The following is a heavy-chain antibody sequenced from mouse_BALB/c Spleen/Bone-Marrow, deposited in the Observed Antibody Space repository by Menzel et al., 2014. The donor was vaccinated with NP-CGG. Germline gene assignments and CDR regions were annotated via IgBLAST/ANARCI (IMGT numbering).Heavy chain of an antibody. Sequence: EVHLVESGPELVKPGASVKISCKASGYTFIDYNMHWVKQSHGKSLEWIGYIYPYNGGTGYNQKFKSKATLTVDNSSSTAYMELRSLTSEDSAVYYCARLGRDYWGQGTTLTVSS. CDR1: GYTFIDYN. CDR2: IYPYNGGT. V-gene: IGHV1S29*02. CDR3: ARLGRDY. D-gene: IGHD4-1*01. J-gene: IGHJ2*01.